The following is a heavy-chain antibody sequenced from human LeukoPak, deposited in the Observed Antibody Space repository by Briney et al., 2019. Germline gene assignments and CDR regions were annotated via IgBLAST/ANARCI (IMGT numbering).Heavy chain of an antibody. D-gene: IGHD3-22*01. CDR2: IYHSGST. Sequence: SSETLSLTCTDSGGSMSSYYWSWIRQPPGKGLQWIGYIYHSGSTNHNPSLKSRVTISLDWSKNQFTLKLKSVTAADTAVYYCARGARTRRRDNSGPFDIWGQGTKVTVSS. CDR1: GGSMSSYY. CDR3: ARGARTRRRDNSGPFDI. V-gene: IGHV4-59*01. J-gene: IGHJ3*02.